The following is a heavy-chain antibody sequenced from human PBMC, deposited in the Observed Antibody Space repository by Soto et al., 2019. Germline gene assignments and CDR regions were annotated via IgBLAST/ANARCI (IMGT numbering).Heavy chain of an antibody. D-gene: IGHD3-10*01. CDR3: AKDKNYYGSGTYYNYYFDY. J-gene: IGHJ4*02. V-gene: IGHV3-30*18. CDR2: ISYDGSNK. CDR1: GFTFSSYG. Sequence: GGSLRLSCAASGFTFSSYGMHWVRQAPGKGLEWVAVISYDGSNKYYADSVKGRFTISRDNSKNTLYLQMNSLRTEDTVVYYCAKDKNYYGSGTYYNYYFDYWGQGT.